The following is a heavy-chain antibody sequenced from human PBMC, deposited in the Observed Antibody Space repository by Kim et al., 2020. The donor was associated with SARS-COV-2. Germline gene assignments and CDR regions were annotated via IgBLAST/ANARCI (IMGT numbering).Heavy chain of an antibody. CDR2: INHSGST. Sequence: ETLSLTCAVYGGSFSGYYWSWIRQPPGKGLEWIEEINHSGSTNYNPSLKSRVTISVDTSKNQFSLKLSSVTAADTAVYYCARGTRQWLVRGPYYYYMDVWGKGTTVTVSS. D-gene: IGHD6-19*01. CDR1: GGSFSGYY. CDR3: ARGTRQWLVRGPYYYYMDV. V-gene: IGHV4-34*01. J-gene: IGHJ6*03.